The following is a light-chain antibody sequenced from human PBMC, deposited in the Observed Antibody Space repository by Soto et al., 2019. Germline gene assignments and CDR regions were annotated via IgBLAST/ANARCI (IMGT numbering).Light chain of an antibody. CDR3: QSYETRRSAVV. CDR1: SSNIGAGYA. J-gene: IGLJ2*01. Sequence: QSALTQPPSVSGAPGQRLTIACTGSSSNIGAGYAVHWHQHLPGRAPKLLVYGDNNRPSGVPDRFSGSESGTSADLTIAGLQAEDEAHYYCQSYETRRSAVVFGGGTKLTVL. CDR2: GDN. V-gene: IGLV1-40*01.